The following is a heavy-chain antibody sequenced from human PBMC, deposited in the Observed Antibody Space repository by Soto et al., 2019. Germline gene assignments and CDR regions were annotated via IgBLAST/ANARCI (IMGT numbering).Heavy chain of an antibody. D-gene: IGHD2-2*01. V-gene: IGHV3-7*01. J-gene: IGHJ4*02. CDR1: GFIFSNYW. Sequence: EVQVVESGGGLVQPGGSLRLSCAASGFIFSNYWMSWVRQAPGKGLEWVANIKQDGSEKHYVDSVKVRFTISRDNADHSLYLQMNSLRAEDTAVYYCAKNNLYCSSTNCFVFDYWGQGTLVTVSS. CDR3: AKNNLYCSSTNCFVFDY. CDR2: IKQDGSEK.